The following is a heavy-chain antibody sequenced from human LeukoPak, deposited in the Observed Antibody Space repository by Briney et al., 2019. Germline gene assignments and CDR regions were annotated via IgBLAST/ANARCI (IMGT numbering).Heavy chain of an antibody. D-gene: IGHD6-13*01. J-gene: IGHJ4*02. CDR2: TNHSGST. Sequence: SETLSLTCAVYGGSFSGYYWSWIRQPPGKRLEWIGETNHSGSTNYNPSLKSRVTISVDTSKNQFSLKLSSVTAADTAVYYCARSSSSWYGKNFDYWGQGTLVTVSS. CDR1: GGSFSGYY. V-gene: IGHV4-34*01. CDR3: ARSSSSWYGKNFDY.